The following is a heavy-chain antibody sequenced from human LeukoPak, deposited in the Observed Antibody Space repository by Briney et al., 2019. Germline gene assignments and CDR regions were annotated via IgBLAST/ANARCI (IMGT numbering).Heavy chain of an antibody. CDR3: STAVNGSYFD. D-gene: IGHD1-26*01. CDR1: GFTCTYAW. CDR2: IKSNPDGGTA. Sequence: PGGSLRLSCAASGFTCTYAWMTWVRQAPGKGLEGVGRIKSNPDGGTADYAAPVKGRFTISRDDSRNTLYLQMNNLEIDDTAVYFCSTAVNGSYFDWGQGTLVIVSS. J-gene: IGHJ1*01. V-gene: IGHV3-15*01.